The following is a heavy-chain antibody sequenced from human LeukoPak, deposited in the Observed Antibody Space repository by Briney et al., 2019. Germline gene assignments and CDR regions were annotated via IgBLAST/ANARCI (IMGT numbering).Heavy chain of an antibody. CDR2: IRYGGSNK. Sequence: GGSLRLSCAAPGFTFSSYGMNWVRQAPGKGLEWVAFIRYGGSNKYYADSVKGRFTISRDNSKNTLYLQMNSLRAEDTAVYYCAKVGGGGITIFGEDYWGQGTLVTVSS. D-gene: IGHD3-3*01. CDR1: GFTFSSYG. CDR3: AKVGGGGITIFGEDY. V-gene: IGHV3-30*02. J-gene: IGHJ4*02.